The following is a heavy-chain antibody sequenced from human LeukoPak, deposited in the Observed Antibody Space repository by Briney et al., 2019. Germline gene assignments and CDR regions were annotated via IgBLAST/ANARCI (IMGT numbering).Heavy chain of an antibody. V-gene: IGHV3-23*01. CDR1: GLTYSAFA. CDR2: ISGSGDRR. CDR3: AKGITGTFDS. Sequence: GGSLRLSCAGSGLTYSAFAMSWVRQAPGEGLDWVSAISGSGDRRYYADSVKGRFTISRDISKNTVYLQMNSLRAEDTAVYYCAKGITGTFDSWGQGTLVTVSS. J-gene: IGHJ4*02. D-gene: IGHD1-14*01.